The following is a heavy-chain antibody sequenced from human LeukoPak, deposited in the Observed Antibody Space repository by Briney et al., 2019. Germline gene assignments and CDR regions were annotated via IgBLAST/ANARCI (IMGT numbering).Heavy chain of an antibody. V-gene: IGHV4-34*01. J-gene: IGHJ6*03. CDR2: INQRGTT. CDR3: ARGESSGWSLFYYYMDV. Sequence: SETLSLTCTVYGGSFSGYYWSWIRQPPGKGLEWIGEINQRGTTTYNPSLKSRVTISVDTSKNHFSLRLSSVTAADTAVYYCARGESSGWSLFYYYMDVWGKGTTVTISS. D-gene: IGHD6-19*01. CDR1: GGSFSGYY.